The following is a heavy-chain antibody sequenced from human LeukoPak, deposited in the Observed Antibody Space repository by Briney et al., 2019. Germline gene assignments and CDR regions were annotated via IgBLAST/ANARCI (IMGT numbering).Heavy chain of an antibody. J-gene: IGHJ4*02. V-gene: IGHV4-59*01. Sequence: PSETLSLTCTVSGGSISSYYWSWIRQPPGKGLEWIGYVYYSGSTNYNPSLKSRVTISVDTSKNQFSLKLSSVTAADTAVYYCARGAGSSAYFEYWGQGTLVTVSS. D-gene: IGHD3-10*01. CDR3: ARGAGSSAYFEY. CDR2: VYYSGST. CDR1: GGSISSYY.